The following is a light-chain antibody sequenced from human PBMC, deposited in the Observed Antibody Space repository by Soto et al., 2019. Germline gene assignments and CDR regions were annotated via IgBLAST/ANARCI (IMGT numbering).Light chain of an antibody. V-gene: IGLV2-14*01. CDR1: SSDIGGYNY. J-gene: IGLJ2*01. CDR3: SSYKTSSTVVV. CDR2: GVS. Sequence: QSALTQPASVSGSPGQSITISCTGTSSDIGGYNYVSWYQQYPGKAPKLMIFGVSDRPSGVSNRFSGSKSGTTASLTISGLQAEDEADYSCSSYKTSSTVVVFGGGTQLPVL.